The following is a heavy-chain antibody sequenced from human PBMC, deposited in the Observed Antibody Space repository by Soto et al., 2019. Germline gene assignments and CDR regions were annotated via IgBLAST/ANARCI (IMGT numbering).Heavy chain of an antibody. CDR2: INPNSRGT. CDR1: GYTFTDYF. V-gene: IGHV1-2*02. J-gene: IGHJ5*02. Sequence: QVQLVQSGAEVKKPGASVKVSCKASGYTFTDYFIHWVRQAPGQGFEWMGGINPNSRGTNYAQKFQGRVTMTRDTSNSTAYMELRGLRSDDTAVYYCARVTLKAGNWFDPWGQGTLVTVSS. CDR3: ARVTLKAGNWFDP.